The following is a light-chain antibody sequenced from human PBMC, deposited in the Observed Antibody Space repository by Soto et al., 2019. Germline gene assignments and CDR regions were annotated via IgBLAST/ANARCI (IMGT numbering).Light chain of an antibody. CDR1: QSLLDSDGNTY. CDR3: LHGEHWPPWT. J-gene: IGKJ1*01. Sequence: DVVMTQSPLSLHVTLGQPASISCRSSQSLLDSDGNTYLSWFQQRPGQSPRRLIYKISNRDAGGPERFSGSGSGTDFTLKIRRVEAEDVVVYYCLHGEHWPPWTFGQGTKVEIK. V-gene: IGKV2-30*01. CDR2: KIS.